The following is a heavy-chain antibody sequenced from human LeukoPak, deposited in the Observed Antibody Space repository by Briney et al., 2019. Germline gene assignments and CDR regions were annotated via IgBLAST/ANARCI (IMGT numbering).Heavy chain of an antibody. V-gene: IGHV4-59*01. CDR2: IYYSGST. Sequence: PSETLSLTCTVSGGSISRYYWSWIRQPPGKGLEWIGYIYYSGSTNYNPSLKSRVTISVDTSKNQFSLRLSSVTAADTAVYYCARVDSGWYFFYPWGQGTLVTVYS. CDR1: GGSISRYY. CDR3: ARVDSGWYFFYP. D-gene: IGHD6-13*01. J-gene: IGHJ5*02.